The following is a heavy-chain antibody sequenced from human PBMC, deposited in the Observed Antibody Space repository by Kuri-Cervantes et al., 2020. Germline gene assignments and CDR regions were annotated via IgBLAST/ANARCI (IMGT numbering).Heavy chain of an antibody. CDR2: ISYDGSNK. V-gene: IGHV3-30-3*02. CDR3: AKNSYYDCSGFDAFDI. CDR1: GFTFSSYA. J-gene: IGHJ3*02. Sequence: GESLKISCAASGFTFSSYAMHRVRQAPGKGLEWVAVISYDGSNKYYADSVKGRFTISRDNAKNSLYLQMNSLRDEDTAVYYCAKNSYYDCSGFDAFDIWGQGTMVTVSS. D-gene: IGHD3-22*01.